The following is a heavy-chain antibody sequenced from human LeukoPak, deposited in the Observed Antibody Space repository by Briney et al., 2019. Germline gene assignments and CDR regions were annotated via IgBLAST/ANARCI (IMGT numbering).Heavy chain of an antibody. D-gene: IGHD6-6*01. Sequence: GGSLRLSCAASGFTFSSYAMMWVRQAPGKGLEWVSTIIGSGGSTYYADSVKGRFTISRDNAKTSLYLQMSSLRAEDAAAYYCVRDGPGGIEARKRYYGMDVWGQGTTVSVSS. CDR2: IIGSGGST. CDR1: GFTFSSYA. J-gene: IGHJ6*02. CDR3: VRDGPGGIEARKRYYGMDV. V-gene: IGHV3-23*01.